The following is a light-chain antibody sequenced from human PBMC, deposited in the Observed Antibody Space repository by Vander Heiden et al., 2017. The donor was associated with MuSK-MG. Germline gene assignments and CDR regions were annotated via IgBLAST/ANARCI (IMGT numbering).Light chain of an antibody. CDR2: GAS. CDR1: QSVRTS. J-gene: IGKJ2*01. Sequence: EIVLTQSPATLSLSPGERASLSCRASQSVRTSLAWYQHKPGQAPRLLMYGASRRATDIQARFSGSGYGTDFTLTINSLEPEDFAIYYCQHRTDGPPNYTFGQGTKVEI. V-gene: IGKV3-11*01. CDR3: QHRTDGPPNYT.